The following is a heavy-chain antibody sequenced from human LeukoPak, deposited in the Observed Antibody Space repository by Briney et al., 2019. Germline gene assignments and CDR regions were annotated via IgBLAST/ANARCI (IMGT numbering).Heavy chain of an antibody. CDR2: IRQDGGEK. V-gene: IGHV3-7*01. CDR3: ARDGRAAGLYFAL. CDR1: GFTFTDYW. J-gene: IGHJ4*01. Sequence: GGSLRLSCAVSGFTFTDYWMNWVRQAPGKGLEWVASIRQDGGEKSYVDSVKGRFTISRDNTKNSLYLQINSLRAEVTAVYYCARDGRAAGLYFALWGQGTLVTASS. D-gene: IGHD6-13*01.